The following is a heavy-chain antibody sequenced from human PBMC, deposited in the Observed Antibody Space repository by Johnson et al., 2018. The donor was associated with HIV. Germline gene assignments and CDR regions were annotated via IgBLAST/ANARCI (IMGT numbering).Heavy chain of an antibody. CDR1: GFTFNNAW. Sequence: VQLVESGGGLVQPGGSLRLSCAASGFTFNNAWMSWVRQAPGKGLEWVGRIKSKTDGGTTDYAAPVKDRFTISRDDSKNTLYLQMNSLKTEDTAVYYCTTDKQLWLTVDIWGQGTMFTVSS. D-gene: IGHD5-18*01. V-gene: IGHV3-15*01. J-gene: IGHJ3*02. CDR2: IKSKTDGGTT. CDR3: TTDKQLWLTVDI.